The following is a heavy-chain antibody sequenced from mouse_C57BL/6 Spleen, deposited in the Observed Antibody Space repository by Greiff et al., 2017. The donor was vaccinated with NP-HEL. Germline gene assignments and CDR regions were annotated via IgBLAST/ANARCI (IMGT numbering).Heavy chain of an antibody. Sequence: EVKLVESGGGLVKPGGSLKLSCAASGFTFSSYAMSWVRQTPEKRLEWVAIISDGGSYTYYPDNVKGRFTISRDNAKNNLYLQMSHLKSEDTAMYYCARYRQLRLRNYAMDYWGQGTSVTVSS. V-gene: IGHV5-4*03. CDR1: GFTFSSYA. CDR2: ISDGGSYT. CDR3: ARYRQLRLRNYAMDY. J-gene: IGHJ4*01. D-gene: IGHD3-2*02.